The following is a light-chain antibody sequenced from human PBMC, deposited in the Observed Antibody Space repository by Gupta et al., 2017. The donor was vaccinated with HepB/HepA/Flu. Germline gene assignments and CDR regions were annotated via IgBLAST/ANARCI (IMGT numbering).Light chain of an antibody. Sequence: EIVLTQSPGTLSLSPGERATLSCRASQSFTSGYLAWYQQKPGQAPRLLIYGASSRATDIPDRFSGSGYGTDFTLTISRREPEDFAVYYCQHYDDSIPLIFGGGTKVEMK. CDR3: QHYDDSIPLI. CDR2: GAS. J-gene: IGKJ4*01. V-gene: IGKV3-20*01. CDR1: QSFTSGY.